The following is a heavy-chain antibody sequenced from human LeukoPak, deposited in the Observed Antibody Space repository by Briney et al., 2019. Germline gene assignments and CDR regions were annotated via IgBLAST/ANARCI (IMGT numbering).Heavy chain of an antibody. J-gene: IGHJ4*02. CDR3: ARGIGAAAPFYFDY. D-gene: IGHD6-13*01. V-gene: IGHV3-74*01. CDR1: GFRFGSYW. CDR2: IHNDGIAT. Sequence: PGGSLRLSCAASGFRFGSYWMHWVRQAPGEGLVWVSRIHNDGIATSYADSVKGRFTISRDNAKDTLYLQMNSLTADDTAVYYCARGIGAAAPFYFDYWGQGTLVTVSS.